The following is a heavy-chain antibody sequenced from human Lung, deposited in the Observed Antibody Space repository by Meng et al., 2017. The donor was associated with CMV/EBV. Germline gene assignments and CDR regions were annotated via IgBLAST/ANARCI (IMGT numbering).Heavy chain of an antibody. Sequence: ASVKVSCKASGYTFNGYYIHWVRQAPGQGLEWMGWINPNTGDTNYSQKFQGRVTMTRDTSIRTAYMELSSLRSDDTAVSYCARDAHFYYGSGSYYRVGWFDPWGQGTLVXVSS. CDR2: INPNTGDT. V-gene: IGHV1-2*02. CDR1: GYTFNGYY. J-gene: IGHJ5*02. D-gene: IGHD3-10*01. CDR3: ARDAHFYYGSGSYYRVGWFDP.